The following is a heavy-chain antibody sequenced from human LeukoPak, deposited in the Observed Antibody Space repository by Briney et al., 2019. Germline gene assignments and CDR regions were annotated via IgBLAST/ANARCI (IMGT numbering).Heavy chain of an antibody. CDR1: GGSISSSSYY. CDR3: AGVLRFLEWLPHYYYYYMGV. V-gene: IGHV4-39*01. D-gene: IGHD3-3*01. J-gene: IGHJ6*03. Sequence: SETLSLTCTVSGGSISSSSYYWGWIRQPPGKGLEWIGSIYYSGSTYYNPSLKSRVAISVDTSKNQFSLKLSSVTAADTAVYYCAGVLRFLEWLPHYYYYYMGVWGKGTTVTVSS. CDR2: IYYSGST.